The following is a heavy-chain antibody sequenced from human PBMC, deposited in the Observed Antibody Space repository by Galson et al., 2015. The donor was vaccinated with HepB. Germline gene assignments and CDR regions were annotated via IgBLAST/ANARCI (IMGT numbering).Heavy chain of an antibody. V-gene: IGHV3-21*01. CDR3: ASKHDYYDSSGSWDLDY. J-gene: IGHJ4*02. CDR1: GFTFSSYS. CDR2: ISSSSYI. Sequence: SLRLSCAASGFTFSSYSMNWVRQAPGKGLEWVSSISSSSYIYYADSVKGRFTISRDNAKNSLYLQMNSLRAEDTAVYYCASKHDYYDSSGSWDLDYWGQGTLVTVSS. D-gene: IGHD3-22*01.